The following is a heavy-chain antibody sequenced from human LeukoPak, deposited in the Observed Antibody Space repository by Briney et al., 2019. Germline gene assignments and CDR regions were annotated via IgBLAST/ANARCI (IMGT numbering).Heavy chain of an antibody. D-gene: IGHD5-24*01. V-gene: IGHV4-59*08. Sequence: TSETLSLTCTVSGGSLSSYYWSCIRQPPGKGLEWIGYIYYSGSTNYNPSLKSRVTISVDTSKNQFSLKLSSVTAADTAVYYCVRQLDGAFDIWGQGTMVTVSS. CDR2: IYYSGST. J-gene: IGHJ3*02. CDR3: VRQLDGAFDI. CDR1: GGSLSSYY.